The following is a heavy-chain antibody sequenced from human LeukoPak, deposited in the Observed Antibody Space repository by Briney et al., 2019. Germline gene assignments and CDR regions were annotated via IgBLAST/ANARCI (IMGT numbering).Heavy chain of an antibody. J-gene: IGHJ3*02. CDR3: AGEAAAGTLDAFDI. V-gene: IGHV4-34*01. D-gene: IGHD6-13*01. Sequence: ASETLFLTCAVYGGSFSGYYLSWIRQPPGKGLEWIGEINHSGSTNYYPSLKSRVTISVDTSKNQFSLKLSSVTAADTAVYYCAGEAAAGTLDAFDIWGQGTMVTVSS. CDR1: GGSFSGYY. CDR2: INHSGST.